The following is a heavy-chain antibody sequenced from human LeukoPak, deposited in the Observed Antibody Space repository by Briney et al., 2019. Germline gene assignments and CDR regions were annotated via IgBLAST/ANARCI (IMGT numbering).Heavy chain of an antibody. CDR3: ARVPPGGYSYGYSRGRYFDY. CDR2: ISSSSSYI. CDR1: GFTYSSYS. J-gene: IGHJ4*02. Sequence: PGGSLRLSCAASGFTYSSYSMNWVRQAPGKGLEWVASISSSSSYIYYADSVKGRFTISRDNAKNSLYLQMNSLRAEDTAVYYCARVPPGGYSYGYSRGRYFDYWGQGTLVTVSS. V-gene: IGHV3-21*01. D-gene: IGHD5-18*01.